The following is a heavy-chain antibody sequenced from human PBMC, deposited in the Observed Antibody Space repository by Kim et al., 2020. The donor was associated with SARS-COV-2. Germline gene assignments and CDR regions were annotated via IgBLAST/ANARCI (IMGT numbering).Heavy chain of an antibody. D-gene: IGHD3-22*01. J-gene: IGHJ6*01. Sequence: GGSLRLSCAAYGFTFSSYGMHWVRQAPGKGLEWVAVIWYDGSNKYYADSVKCRFTISRDNSKNTLYLQMNSLRAEDTAVYYYASDFHYYDSSDYYYPPYYYEGRDVWGQGTTVTVSS. V-gene: IGHV3-33*01. CDR1: GFTFSSYG. CDR2: IWYDGSNK. CDR3: ASDFHYYDSSDYYYPPYYYEGRDV.